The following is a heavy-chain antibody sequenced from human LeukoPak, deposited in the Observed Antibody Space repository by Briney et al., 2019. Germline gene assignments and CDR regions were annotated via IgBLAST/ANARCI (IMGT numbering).Heavy chain of an antibody. CDR1: GFTFSSYA. CDR2: ISYDGSNK. D-gene: IGHD2-15*01. J-gene: IGHJ5*02. CDR3: ARAVCSGGSCHVGNWFDP. Sequence: GGSLRLSCAASGFTFSSYAMRWVRQAPGKGLEWVAVISYDGSNKYYADSVKGRFTISRDNSKNTLYLQMNSLRAEDTAVYYCARAVCSGGSCHVGNWFDPWGQGTLVTVSS. V-gene: IGHV3-30*04.